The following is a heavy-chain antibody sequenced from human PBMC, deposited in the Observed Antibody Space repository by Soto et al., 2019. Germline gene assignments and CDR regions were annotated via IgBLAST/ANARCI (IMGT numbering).Heavy chain of an antibody. Sequence: PSETLSLTCAVYGGSFSGYYWSWIRQPPGKGLEWIGEINHSGSTNYNPSLKSRVTISVDTSKNQFSLKLSSVTAADTAVYYCARFQWLIGGYFDYWGQGTLVTVSS. V-gene: IGHV4-34*01. CDR2: INHSGST. CDR3: ARFQWLIGGYFDY. CDR1: GGSFSGYY. J-gene: IGHJ4*02. D-gene: IGHD6-19*01.